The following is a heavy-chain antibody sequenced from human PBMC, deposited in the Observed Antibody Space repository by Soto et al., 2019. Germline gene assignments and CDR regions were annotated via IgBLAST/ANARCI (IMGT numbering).Heavy chain of an antibody. D-gene: IGHD6-6*01. J-gene: IGHJ4*02. Sequence: ASVKVSCKASGYTFSSYHMYWVRQAPGQGLEWMGVINPSSGSRIYVQKFKDRVTMTRDTSTSTVYMDLSSLRSEDTAVYYCGRAYSGSSSPDYWGQGTLVTVSS. CDR2: INPSSGSR. CDR3: GRAYSGSSSPDY. V-gene: IGHV1-46*01. CDR1: GYTFSSYH.